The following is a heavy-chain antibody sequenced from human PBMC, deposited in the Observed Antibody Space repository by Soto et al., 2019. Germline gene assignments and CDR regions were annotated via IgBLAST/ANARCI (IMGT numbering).Heavy chain of an antibody. V-gene: IGHV3-7*01. Sequence: GESLRLSCAASGFTFSSYWMSCVRQAPGKGLEWGANTKQDGSEKYYVDSVKGRFTISRDNAKNPLYLQMNSLRAEDTAVYYCARENDDDSYIDYWGEGTLVTVSS. CDR1: GFTFSSYW. CDR2: TKQDGSEK. D-gene: IGHD1-1*01. CDR3: ARENDDDSYIDY. J-gene: IGHJ4*02.